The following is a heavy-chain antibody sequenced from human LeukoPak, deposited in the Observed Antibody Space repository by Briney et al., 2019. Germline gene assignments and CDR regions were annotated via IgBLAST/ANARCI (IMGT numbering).Heavy chain of an antibody. CDR2: FYHSGST. Sequence: SETLSLTCTVSGYSISSGYFWGWIRQPPGKGLEWIGSFYHSGSTYYNPSLKSRVTVSVDTSKNQFSLKLSSVTAADTAVYYCARGGYYDFWSGYYRFDYWGQGTLVTVSS. CDR1: GYSISSGYF. J-gene: IGHJ4*02. D-gene: IGHD3-3*01. V-gene: IGHV4-38-2*02. CDR3: ARGGYYDFWSGYYRFDY.